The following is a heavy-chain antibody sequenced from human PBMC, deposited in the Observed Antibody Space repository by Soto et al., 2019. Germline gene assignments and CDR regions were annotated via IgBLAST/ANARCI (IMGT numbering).Heavy chain of an antibody. Sequence: SETLSLTCTVSGGSISSYYWSWIRQPPGKGLEWIGYIYYSGSTNYNPSLKSRVTTSVDTSKNQFSLKLSSVTAADTAVYYCARRVATRQMGYYFDYWGQGTMVTVS. CDR1: GGSISSYY. J-gene: IGHJ4*02. CDR2: IYYSGST. CDR3: ARRVATRQMGYYFDY. D-gene: IGHD6-6*01. V-gene: IGHV4-59*01.